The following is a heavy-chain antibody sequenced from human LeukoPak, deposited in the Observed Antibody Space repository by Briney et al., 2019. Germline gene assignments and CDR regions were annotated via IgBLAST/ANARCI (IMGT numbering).Heavy chain of an antibody. J-gene: IGHJ4*02. D-gene: IGHD3-10*01. CDR2: IIPIFGTA. V-gene: IGHV1-69*06. Sequence: SVKVSCKASGGTFSSYAISWVRQAPGQGLEWMGGIIPIFGTANYAQKFQGRVTITADKSTSTAYMELSSLRSEDTAVYYCARELSRMVRGVQSDYWGQGTLVTVSS. CDR1: GGTFSSYA. CDR3: ARELSRMVRGVQSDY.